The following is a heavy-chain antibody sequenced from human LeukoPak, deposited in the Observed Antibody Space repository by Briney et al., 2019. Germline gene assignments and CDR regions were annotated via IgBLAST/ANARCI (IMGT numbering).Heavy chain of an antibody. CDR3: AKGHSSSPRYYYYMDV. D-gene: IGHD6-6*01. CDR2: IRYDGSNK. J-gene: IGHJ6*03. CDR1: GFTFSSYG. V-gene: IGHV3-30*02. Sequence: SGGSLRLSCAASGFTFSSYGMHWVRQAPGKGLEWVAFIRYDGSNKYYADSVKGRFTISRDNSKNTLYLQMNSLRAEDTAVYYCAKGHSSSPRYYYYMDVWGKGTTVTVSS.